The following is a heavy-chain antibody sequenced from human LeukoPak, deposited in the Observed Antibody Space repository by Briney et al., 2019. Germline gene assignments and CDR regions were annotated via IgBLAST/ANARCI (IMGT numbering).Heavy chain of an antibody. Sequence: GGSLRLSCAASGFIFGNFWMTWVRQAPGKGLEWVANVKQDGSERYHVDSLKGRFTISRDNARNSLHLQMNSLRAEDTAVYYCARLTFGGFLYGMDVWGQGTTVTVSS. CDR2: VKQDGSER. J-gene: IGHJ6*02. V-gene: IGHV3-7*05. D-gene: IGHD3-16*01. CDR3: ARLTFGGFLYGMDV. CDR1: GFIFGNFW.